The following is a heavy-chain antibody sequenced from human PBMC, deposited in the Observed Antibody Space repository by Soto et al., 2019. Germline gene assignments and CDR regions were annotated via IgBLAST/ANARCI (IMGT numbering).Heavy chain of an antibody. CDR2: ISYDGSNK. D-gene: IGHD3-10*01. J-gene: IGHJ4*02. Sequence: GGSLRLSCAASGFTFSSYAMHWVRQASGKGLEWVAVISYDGSNKYYADSVKGRFTISRDNSKNTLYLQMNSLRAEDTAVYYCAKTFYYGSGTQIAFDNWGQGTLVTVSS. V-gene: IGHV3-30-3*02. CDR3: AKTFYYGSGTQIAFDN. CDR1: GFTFSSYA.